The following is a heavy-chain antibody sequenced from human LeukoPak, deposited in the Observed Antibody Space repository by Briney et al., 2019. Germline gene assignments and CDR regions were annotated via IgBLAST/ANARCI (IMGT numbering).Heavy chain of an antibody. CDR3: ARDPPGVRGVIHYGMDV. V-gene: IGHV1-3*01. CDR1: GYTFTGYA. Sequence: ASVKVSCKASGYTFTGYAMHWVRQAPGQRLEWMGWINAGNGNTKYSQKFQGRVTITRDTSASTAYMELSSLRSEDTAIYYCARDPPGVRGVIHYGMDVWGQGTTVTVSS. J-gene: IGHJ6*02. D-gene: IGHD3-10*01. CDR2: INAGNGNT.